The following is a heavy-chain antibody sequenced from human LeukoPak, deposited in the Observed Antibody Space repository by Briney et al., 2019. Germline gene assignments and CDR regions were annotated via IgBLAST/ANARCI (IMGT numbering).Heavy chain of an antibody. Sequence: GGPLRLSCAASGFTVSSNYMSWVRQAPGKGLEWVSVIYSGGNTHYADSVKGRFTISRDNSKNTLYLQMNSLRAEDTAVYYCARDGRGFNPFDYWGQGTLVTVSS. CDR2: IYSGGNT. CDR3: ARDGRGFNPFDY. J-gene: IGHJ4*02. D-gene: IGHD3/OR15-3a*01. V-gene: IGHV3-53*01. CDR1: GFTVSSNY.